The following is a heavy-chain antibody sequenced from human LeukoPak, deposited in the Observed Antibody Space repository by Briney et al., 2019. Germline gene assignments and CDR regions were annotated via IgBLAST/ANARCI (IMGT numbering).Heavy chain of an antibody. V-gene: IGHV4-38-2*02. CDR1: GYSISSGYF. D-gene: IGHD3-16*01. J-gene: IGHJ6*01. Sequence: SETLSLTCTVSGYSISSGYFWGWIRQPPGKGLEWIGSIYHSGSSYYNPSLKSRVTISVDTSKNQFSLKLSSVTAADTAVYYCAKNKITFGGPPTNGMDGWGKRNTVTGSS. CDR2: IYHSGSS. CDR3: AKNKITFGGPPTNGMDG.